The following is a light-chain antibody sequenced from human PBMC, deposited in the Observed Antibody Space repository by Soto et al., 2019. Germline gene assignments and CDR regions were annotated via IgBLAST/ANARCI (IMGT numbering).Light chain of an antibody. Sequence: QSALTQPASVSGSPGQSITISCTGTSSDVGGYNYVSWYQQHPGKAPKLMIYDVSNRPSGVSNRFAGSKSGNTASLTISGVQDEDEADYYCSSYTSSSTIYVFGTGTMVTVL. CDR3: SSYTSSSTIYV. J-gene: IGLJ1*01. CDR1: SSDVGGYNY. V-gene: IGLV2-14*01. CDR2: DVS.